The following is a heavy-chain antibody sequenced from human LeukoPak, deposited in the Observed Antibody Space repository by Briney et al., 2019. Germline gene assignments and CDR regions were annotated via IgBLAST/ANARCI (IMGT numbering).Heavy chain of an antibody. CDR2: IIPIFGTA. V-gene: IGHV1-69*05. CDR1: GGTFSSYA. J-gene: IGHJ4*02. Sequence: ASVKVSCKASGGTFSSYAISWVRQAPGQGLEWMGRIIPIFGTANYAQKFQGRVTITTDESTSTAYMELSSLRSEDTAVYYCARGGVVVHGYNSPHFDYWGQGTLVTVSS. D-gene: IGHD5-24*01. CDR3: ARGGVVVHGYNSPHFDY.